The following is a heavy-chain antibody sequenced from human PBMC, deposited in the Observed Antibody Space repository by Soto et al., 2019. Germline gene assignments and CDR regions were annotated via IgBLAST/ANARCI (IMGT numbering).Heavy chain of an antibody. J-gene: IGHJ4*02. CDR1: GXTIDSSS. V-gene: IGHV3-23*01. CDR2: ISGTGDTT. D-gene: IGHD6-13*01. CDR3: AKDYTGSWYYFDY. Sequence: GSLRLSCAASGXTIDSSSINGVRQAPGKGLEWVSAISGTGDTTYSADSVKGRFTISRDNSKNTLYLQMNSLRAEDTDVYYCAKDYTGSWYYFDYWGQGTLGTVSS.